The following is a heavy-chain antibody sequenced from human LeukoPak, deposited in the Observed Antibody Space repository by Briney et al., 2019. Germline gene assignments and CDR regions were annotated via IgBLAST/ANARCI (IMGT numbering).Heavy chain of an antibody. CDR2: IYYSGTT. CDR3: ARRDDSSGYHKIFDY. J-gene: IGHJ4*02. D-gene: IGHD3-22*01. V-gene: IGHV4-39*01. CDR1: GGSIRSGDYY. Sequence: SETLSLTCTVSGGSIRSGDYYWGWIRQPPGKGLEWIGNIYYSGTTYYNPSLKSRVTISVDTSKNQFSLKLRSVTAADTAVYFCARRDDSSGYHKIFDYWGPGTLVTVSS.